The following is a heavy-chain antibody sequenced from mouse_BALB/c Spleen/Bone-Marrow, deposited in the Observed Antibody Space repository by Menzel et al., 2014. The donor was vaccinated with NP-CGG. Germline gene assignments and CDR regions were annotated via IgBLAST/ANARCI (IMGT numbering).Heavy chain of an antibody. CDR1: GYTFTDYT. Sequence: QVQLKQSGAELVRPGVSVKISCKGSGYTFTDYTMHWVKQSHAKSLEWIGVISTYYGDASYNQKFKGKATMTVDKSSSAAYMERARLTSEDSAIYYCAKVITTGYYGMDYWGQGTSVTVSS. V-gene: IGHV1S137*01. CDR2: ISTYYGDA. CDR3: AKVITTGYYGMDY. D-gene: IGHD2-4*01. J-gene: IGHJ4*01.